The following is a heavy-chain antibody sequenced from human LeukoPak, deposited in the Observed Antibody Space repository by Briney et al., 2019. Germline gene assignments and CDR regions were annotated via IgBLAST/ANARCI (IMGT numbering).Heavy chain of an antibody. D-gene: IGHD3-16*02. CDR3: ARVRGFGGVIAPDY. V-gene: IGHV4-34*01. J-gene: IGHJ4*02. CDR2: INHSGST. Sequence: SETLSLTCAVYGGSFSGYYWSWIRQPPGKGLEWIGEINHSGSTNYNPSLKSRVTISVDTSKNQFSLKLSSVTAADTAVYYCARVRGFGGVIAPDYWGQGTLVTVSS. CDR1: GGSFSGYY.